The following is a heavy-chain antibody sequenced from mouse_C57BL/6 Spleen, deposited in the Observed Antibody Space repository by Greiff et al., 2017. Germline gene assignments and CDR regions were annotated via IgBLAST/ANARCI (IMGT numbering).Heavy chain of an antibody. J-gene: IGHJ4*01. V-gene: IGHV1-54*01. CDR3: ARAAIYYGSSYDAMDY. CDR1: GYAFTNYL. D-gene: IGHD1-1*01. CDR2: INPGSGGT. Sequence: QVQLQQSGAELVRPGTSVKVSCKASGYAFTNYLIEWVKQRPGQGLEWIGVINPGSGGTNYNEKFKGKATLTADKSSSTAYMQLSSLTSEDSAVXFCARAAIYYGSSYDAMDYWGQGTSVTVSS.